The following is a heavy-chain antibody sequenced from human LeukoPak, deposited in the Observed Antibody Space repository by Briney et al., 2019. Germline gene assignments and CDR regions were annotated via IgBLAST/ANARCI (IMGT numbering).Heavy chain of an antibody. D-gene: IGHD3-22*01. V-gene: IGHV4-31*03. CDR3: ARGGNYYDSSGSSKLDY. Sequence: SETLSLTCTVSGGSISSGGYYWSWIRQHPGKGLEWIGYIYYSGSTYYNPSLKSRVTISVDTSKNQFSLKLSSVTAADTAVHYCARGGNYYDSSGSSKLDYWGQGTLVTVSS. J-gene: IGHJ4*02. CDR1: GGSISSGGYY. CDR2: IYYSGST.